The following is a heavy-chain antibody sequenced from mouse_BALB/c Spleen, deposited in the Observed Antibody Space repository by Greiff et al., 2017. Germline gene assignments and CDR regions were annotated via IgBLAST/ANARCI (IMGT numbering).Heavy chain of an antibody. Sequence: VQLQQSGPELVKPGASVKMSCKASGYTFTSYVMHWVKQKPGQGLEWIGYINPYNDGTKYNEKFKGKATLTSDKSSSTAYMELSSLTSEDSAVYYCARDYYGSSSYYAMDYWGQGTSVTVSS. D-gene: IGHD1-1*01. CDR1: GYTFTSYV. J-gene: IGHJ4*01. V-gene: IGHV1-14*01. CDR3: ARDYYGSSSYYAMDY. CDR2: INPYNDGT.